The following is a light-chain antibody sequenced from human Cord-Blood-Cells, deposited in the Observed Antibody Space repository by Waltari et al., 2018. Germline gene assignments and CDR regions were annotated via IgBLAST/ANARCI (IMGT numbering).Light chain of an antibody. Sequence: QSVLTQPPSASGTPGQRVTISCSGSSSNIGSNYVYWYQQLPGTAPNLLIYRNNQLPSGVPDRFSGSKSGTSASLAISGLRSGDEADYYCAAWDDSLSGRVFGGGTKLTVL. CDR1: SSNIGSNY. CDR3: AAWDDSLSGRV. V-gene: IGLV1-47*01. CDR2: RNN. J-gene: IGLJ3*02.